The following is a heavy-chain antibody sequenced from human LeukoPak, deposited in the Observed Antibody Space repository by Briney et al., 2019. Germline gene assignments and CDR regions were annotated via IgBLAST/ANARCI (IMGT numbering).Heavy chain of an antibody. Sequence: GGSLRLSCAASGFTFANHAMTWVRQAPGKGLEWVSVITGSGDARYYADSVKGRFTISRDNSKNTLHLQMNTLRVEDTALYYCAKDILTYYYGTSGYYFDYWGQGTLLTVSS. V-gene: IGHV3-23*01. J-gene: IGHJ4*02. CDR3: AKDILTYYYGTSGYYFDY. CDR1: GFTFANHA. D-gene: IGHD3-3*01. CDR2: ITGSGDAR.